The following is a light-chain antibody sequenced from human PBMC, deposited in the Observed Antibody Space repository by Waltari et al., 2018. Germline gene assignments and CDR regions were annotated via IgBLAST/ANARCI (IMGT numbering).Light chain of an antibody. CDR3: QQFDSLPYT. CDR1: QDISKS. V-gene: IGKV1-33*01. CDR2: DAS. J-gene: IGKJ2*01. Sequence: DIQMTQSPSSLSASVGDRVTITCQASQDISKSLNWYQQKPGKAPNLLFYDASNLEAGVPSRVSVSGSGTDFTVTITSLQPEDIATYYCQQFDSLPYTFGPGTKLEIK.